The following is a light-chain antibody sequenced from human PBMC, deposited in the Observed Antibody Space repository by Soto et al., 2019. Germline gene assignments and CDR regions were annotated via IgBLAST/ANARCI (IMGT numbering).Light chain of an antibody. CDR2: KTS. J-gene: IGKJ4*01. CDR3: QTYQSLPLT. CDR1: QSISSW. V-gene: IGKV1-5*03. Sequence: DIQMTQSPSTLSASVGDRVTITCRASQSISSWLAWYQQKPGKAPKLLIYKTSNLESGVPSRFSGGGSGTESPLTIRRLQHDDVANYYRQTYQSLPLTFGGGTKVDIK.